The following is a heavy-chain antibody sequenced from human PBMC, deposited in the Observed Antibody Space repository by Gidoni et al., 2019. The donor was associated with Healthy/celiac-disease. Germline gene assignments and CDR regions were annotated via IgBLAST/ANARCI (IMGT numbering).Heavy chain of an antibody. CDR2: IYYSGST. CDR3: ARDYYGSGSYYNSYYYYGMDV. Sequence: QVQLQESGPGLVKPSQTLSLTCTVSGGSISSGGYYWSWIRKHPGKGLEWIGYIYYSGSTYYNPSLKSRVTISVDTSKNQFSLKLSSVTAADTAVYYCARDYYGSGSYYNSYYYYGMDVWGQGTTVTVSS. J-gene: IGHJ6*02. D-gene: IGHD3-10*01. CDR1: GGSISSGGYY. V-gene: IGHV4-31*03.